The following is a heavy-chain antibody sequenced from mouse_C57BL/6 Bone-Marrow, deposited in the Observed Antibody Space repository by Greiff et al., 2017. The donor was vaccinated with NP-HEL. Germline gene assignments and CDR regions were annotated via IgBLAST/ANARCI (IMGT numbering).Heavy chain of an antibody. J-gene: IGHJ4*01. CDR3: ARKRIYSRAMDY. CDR2: INPSNGGT. V-gene: IGHV1-53*01. D-gene: IGHD2-1*01. Sequence: VQLQQPGTELVKPGASVKLSCKASGYTFTSYRMHWVKQRPGQGLEWIGNINPSNGGTNYNEKFKSKATLTVDKSSSTAYMQLSSLTSEDSAVYYCARKRIYSRAMDYWGQGTSVTVSS. CDR1: GYTFTSYR.